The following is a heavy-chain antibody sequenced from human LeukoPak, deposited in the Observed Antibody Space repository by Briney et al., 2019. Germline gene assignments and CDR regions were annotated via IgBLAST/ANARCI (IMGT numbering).Heavy chain of an antibody. J-gene: IGHJ6*03. V-gene: IGHV3-48*01. Sequence: GGSLRLSCAASGFTFSNYNMNWVRQAPGKGLEWVSYISSSSSRNTIYYADSVKGRFTISRDNAKNSLYLQMNSLRADDTAVYYCARSAAGGSYYYYMDVWGKGTTVTVSS. CDR2: ISSSSSRNTI. CDR1: GFTFSNYN. CDR3: ARSAAGGSYYYYMDV. D-gene: IGHD6-25*01.